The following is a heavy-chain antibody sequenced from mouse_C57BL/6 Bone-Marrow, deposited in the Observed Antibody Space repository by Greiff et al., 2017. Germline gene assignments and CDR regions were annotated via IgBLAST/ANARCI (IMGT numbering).Heavy chain of an antibody. J-gene: IGHJ3*01. CDR1: GYTFTDYY. V-gene: IGHV1-19*01. CDR2: INPYNGGT. Sequence: EVKLMESGPVLVKPGASVKMSCKASGYTFTDYYMNWVKQSHGKSLEWIGVINPYNGGTSYNQKFKGKATLTVDKSSSTAYMELNSLTSEDSAVYYCARERFYYYGFAYWGQGTLVTVSA. CDR3: ARERFYYYGFAY. D-gene: IGHD1-1*01.